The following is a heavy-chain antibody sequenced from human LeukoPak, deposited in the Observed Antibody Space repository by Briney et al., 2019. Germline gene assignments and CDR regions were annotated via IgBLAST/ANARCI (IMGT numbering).Heavy chain of an antibody. CDR1: GFTFSSYW. J-gene: IGHJ6*03. CDR3: ARSTVTTPLDYYYYMDV. D-gene: IGHD4-17*01. CDR2: INSDGSST. Sequence: PGGSLRLSCAASGFTFSSYWMSWVRQAPGKGLVWVSRINSDGSSTSYADSVKGRFTISRDNAKNTLYLQMNSLRAEDTAVYYCARSTVTTPLDYYYYMDVWGKGTTVTVSS. V-gene: IGHV3-74*01.